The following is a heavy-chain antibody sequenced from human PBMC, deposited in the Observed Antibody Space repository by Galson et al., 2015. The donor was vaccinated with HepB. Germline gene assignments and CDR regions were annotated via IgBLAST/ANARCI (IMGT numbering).Heavy chain of an antibody. CDR3: ARDSPRGSSNSLYNWFDP. Sequence: SLRLSCAASGFTFSAYSMNWVRQAPGKGLEWVSYISSSSTTIYYADSVKGRFTISRDNAKNSLSLQMDSLRADDTAVYYCARDSPRGSSNSLYNWFDPWGQGTLVTVSS. CDR2: ISSSSTTI. D-gene: IGHD6-13*01. J-gene: IGHJ5*02. CDR1: GFTFSAYS. V-gene: IGHV3-48*01.